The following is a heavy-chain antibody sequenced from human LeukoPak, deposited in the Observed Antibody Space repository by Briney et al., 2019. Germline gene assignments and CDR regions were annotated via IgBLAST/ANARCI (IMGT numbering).Heavy chain of an antibody. V-gene: IGHV3-30*02. J-gene: IGHJ4*02. Sequence: GGSLRLSCAASGFTFSTSAMHWVRQAPGKGLECVAFIQSDGSYKHYSDSVKGRFTISRDNSKNTLYLEMNSPRVVDTGVCYCATHCSGTTCHRDYWGQGTLVTVSS. CDR2: IQSDGSYK. CDR3: ATHCSGTTCHRDY. CDR1: GFTFSTSA. D-gene: IGHD2-2*01.